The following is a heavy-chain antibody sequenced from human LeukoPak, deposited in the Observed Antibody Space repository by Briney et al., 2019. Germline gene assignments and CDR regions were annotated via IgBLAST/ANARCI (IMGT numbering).Heavy chain of an antibody. CDR1: GGSINSYY. CDR3: AGTSKYMAV. V-gene: IGHV4-59*08. CDR2: ISYSENT. Sequence: SETLSLTCTVSGGSINSYYWSWIRQPPGKGLEWIGYISYSENTNYNPSLKSRVNISVDSSKNQFSLKLSSVTAADTAVYYCAGTSKYMAVWGKGTTVTVSS. J-gene: IGHJ6*03.